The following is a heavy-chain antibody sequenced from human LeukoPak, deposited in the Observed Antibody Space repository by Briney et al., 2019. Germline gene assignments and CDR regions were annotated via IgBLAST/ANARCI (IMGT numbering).Heavy chain of an antibody. CDR3: AKEDGYNYFWGPIL. CDR2: IIGSGGGT. D-gene: IGHD2-21*01. CDR1: GFTFSSYA. Sequence: GGSLRLSCAASGFTFSSYALSWVRPAPGKGREWVSAIIGSGGGTYYADSVKGRFTISRHNSKNTPYLQMNSLRAEDTAVYYCAKEDGYNYFWGPILWGQGTLVTVSS. V-gene: IGHV3-23*01. J-gene: IGHJ4*02.